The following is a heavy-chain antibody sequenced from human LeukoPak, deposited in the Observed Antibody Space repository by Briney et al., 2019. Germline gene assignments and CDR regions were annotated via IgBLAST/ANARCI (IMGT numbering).Heavy chain of an antibody. V-gene: IGHV1-2*02. J-gene: IGHJ4*02. CDR1: GYTFTGYY. CDR3: ARIHIIAAAGTEY. CDR2: INPNSGGT. D-gene: IGHD6-13*01. Sequence: ASVKVSCKASGYTFTGYYMHWVRQAPGQGLEWMGWINPNSGGTNYAQKFQGRVTMTRDTSISTAYMELSRPRSDDTAVYYCARIHIIAAAGTEYWGQGTLVTVSS.